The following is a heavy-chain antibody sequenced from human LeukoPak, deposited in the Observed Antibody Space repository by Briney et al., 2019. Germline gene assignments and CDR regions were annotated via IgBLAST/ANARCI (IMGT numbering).Heavy chain of an antibody. J-gene: IGHJ4*02. D-gene: IGHD4-23*01. V-gene: IGHV3-30*18. CDR1: GFTFSSYG. CDR2: ISYDGSNK. CDR3: ANLLRWEPY. Sequence: GGSLRLSCAASGFTFSSYGMHWLRQAPGKGLEWVAVISYDGSNKYYADSVKGRFTISRDNSKNTLYLQMNSLRAEDTAVYYCANLLRWEPYWGQGTLFTVSS.